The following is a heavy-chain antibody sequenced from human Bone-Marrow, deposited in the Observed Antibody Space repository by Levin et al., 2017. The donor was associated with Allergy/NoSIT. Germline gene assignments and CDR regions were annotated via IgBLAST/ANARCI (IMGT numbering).Heavy chain of an antibody. CDR3: VRQQRWQIVPNFDH. CDR1: GSSFTNYW. CDR2: IYPDDSTT. Sequence: GGSLRLSCEGSGSSFTNYWIGWVRQVPGKGLEWMGIIYPDDSTTRVSPSFKGQVAISADKSISTAYLQWSSLRASDTAMYFCVRQQRWQIVPNFDHWGQGTLVTVSS. D-gene: IGHD2/OR15-2a*01. V-gene: IGHV5-51*01. J-gene: IGHJ4*02.